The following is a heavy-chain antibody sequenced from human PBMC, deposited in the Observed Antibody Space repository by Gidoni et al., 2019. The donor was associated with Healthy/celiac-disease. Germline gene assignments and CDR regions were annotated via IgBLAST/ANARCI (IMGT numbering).Heavy chain of an antibody. V-gene: IGHV1-2*02. J-gene: IGHJ3*02. CDR3: ARDWGYGDYSSDAFDI. D-gene: IGHD4-17*01. Sequence: QVQLVQSGAEVKKPGASVTVSCKASGYTFTGYYMHWVRQAPGQGLEWMGWINPNSGGTNYAQKFQGRVTMTRDTSISTAYMELSRLRSDETAVYYCARDWGYGDYSSDAFDIWGQGTMVTVSS. CDR2: INPNSGGT. CDR1: GYTFTGYY.